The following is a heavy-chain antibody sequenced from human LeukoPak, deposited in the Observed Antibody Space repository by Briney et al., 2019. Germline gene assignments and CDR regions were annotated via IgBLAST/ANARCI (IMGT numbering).Heavy chain of an antibody. J-gene: IGHJ3*02. CDR2: IYTSGST. CDR3: AKSNGYGLIDI. Sequence: PSETLSLTCTVSGGSIIDYYWSWIRQSAGKGLEWIGRIYTSGSTNYNPSLESRVTMSVDTSKNQFSLRLNSVTAADTAVYYCAKSNGYGLIDIWGQGTMVTVSS. D-gene: IGHD3-10*01. CDR1: GGSIIDYY. V-gene: IGHV4-4*07.